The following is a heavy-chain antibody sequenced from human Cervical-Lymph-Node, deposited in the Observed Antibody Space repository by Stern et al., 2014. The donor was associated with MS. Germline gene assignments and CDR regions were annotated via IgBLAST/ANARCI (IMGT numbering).Heavy chain of an antibody. CDR1: GGSINSGGYS. J-gene: IGHJ5*01. Sequence: QLQLQESGSGLVKPSQTLSLTCAVSGGSINSGGYSWNWLRQPPGKGLEWIGYTYHVGATNNNPSRQSRLAISMDRSRNHFSLNLTSVTAADTAVYYCARARFEDVYETIDSWAQGTLVTVSS. CDR3: ARARFEDVYETIDS. D-gene: IGHD5/OR15-5a*01. CDR2: TYHVGAT. V-gene: IGHV4-30-2*01.